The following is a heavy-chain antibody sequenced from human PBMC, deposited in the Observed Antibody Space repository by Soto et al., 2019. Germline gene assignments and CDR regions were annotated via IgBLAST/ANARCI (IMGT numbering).Heavy chain of an antibody. V-gene: IGHV5-51*01. J-gene: IGHJ4*02. D-gene: IGHD6-13*01. CDR1: GYSFTDNL. Sequence: PGESLKISCEGSGYSFTDNLICWVRQTPGEGLEWMGIIYPGDSDTRYSPSFRGQVSISTDNSVRTAYLQWHSLRASDTAMYYCAGAPSGAGERQRFAYWGRGILFS. CDR3: AGAPSGAGERQRFAY. CDR2: IYPGDSDT.